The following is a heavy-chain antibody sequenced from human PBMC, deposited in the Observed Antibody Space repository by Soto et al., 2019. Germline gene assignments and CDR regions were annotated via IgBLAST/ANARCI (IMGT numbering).Heavy chain of an antibody. J-gene: IGHJ6*03. D-gene: IGHD3-3*01. V-gene: IGHV4-34*01. CDR1: GGSFSGYY. CDR3: ARSYFRITIFGVVSSYYYYMDV. CDR2: INHSGST. Sequence: SETLSLTCAVYGGSFSGYYWSWIRQPPGKGLEWIGEINHSGSTNYNPSLKSRVTISVDTSKNQFSLKLSSVTAADTAVYYCARSYFRITIFGVVSSYYYYMDVWGKGTTVTVSS.